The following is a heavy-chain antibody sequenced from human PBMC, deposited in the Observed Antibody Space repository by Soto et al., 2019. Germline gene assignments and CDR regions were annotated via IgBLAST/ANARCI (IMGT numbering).Heavy chain of an antibody. J-gene: IGHJ4*02. CDR1: GYSFSTSW. CDR3: ARTTIAGIRGYFDY. V-gene: IGHV5-51*01. Sequence: GESLKISCQGSGYSFSTSWIGWVRQMPGKGLEWMGIIYPGDSDTRYSPSFQGQVIISADKSISTAFLQWSSLKASDTATYYCARTTIAGIRGYFDYWGQGTLVTVSS. D-gene: IGHD2-21*01. CDR2: IYPGDSDT.